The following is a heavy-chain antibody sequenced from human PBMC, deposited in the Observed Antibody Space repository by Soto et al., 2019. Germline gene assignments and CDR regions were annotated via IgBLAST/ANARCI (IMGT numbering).Heavy chain of an antibody. CDR1: GGSVNSGSYY. J-gene: IGHJ4*02. CDR3: ARSDGRY. Sequence: PSETLSLTCTVSGGSVNSGSYYWSWIRQPPGKGLEWIGYIYYSGSTNYNPSLKSRVTISVDTSKNQFSLKLSSVTAADTAVYYCARSDGRYWGQGTLVTVSS. V-gene: IGHV4-61*01. CDR2: IYYSGST.